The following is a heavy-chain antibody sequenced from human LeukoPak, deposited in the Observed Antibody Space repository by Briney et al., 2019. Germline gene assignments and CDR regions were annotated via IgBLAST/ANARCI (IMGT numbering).Heavy chain of an antibody. CDR1: GFTFTTYW. D-gene: IGHD3-10*01. Sequence: GGSLRLSCAASGFTFTTYWMGWVRHAPGNGLEWVANIKQDVSEKYYGYSGKVRFTISRDNAKKSLPLQMNSLRSEDTAAYYGARCGDGLPCDFDYWGQGTLVTVSS. CDR2: IKQDVSEK. J-gene: IGHJ4*02. V-gene: IGHV3-7*01. CDR3: ARCGDGLPCDFDY.